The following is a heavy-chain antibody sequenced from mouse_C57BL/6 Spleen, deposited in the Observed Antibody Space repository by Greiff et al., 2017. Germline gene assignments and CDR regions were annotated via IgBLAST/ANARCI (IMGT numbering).Heavy chain of an antibody. V-gene: IGHV1-64*01. J-gene: IGHJ2*01. Sequence: QVQLQQPGAELVKPGASVTLSCKASGYTFTSYWMHWVKQRPGHGLEWIGMIHPNSGSTNYNEKFKSKATLTVDKSSSTAYMQLSSLTSEDSAVYYCARDWGYFDYWGQGTTLTVSS. CDR2: IHPNSGST. CDR1: GYTFTSYW. CDR3: ARDWGYFDY.